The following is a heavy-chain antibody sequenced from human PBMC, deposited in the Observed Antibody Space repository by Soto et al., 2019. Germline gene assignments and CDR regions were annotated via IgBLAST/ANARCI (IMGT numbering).Heavy chain of an antibody. CDR1: GFSLNTSGVG. CDR2: IYWDDDK. V-gene: IGHV2-5*02. D-gene: IGHD2-21*01. Sequence: QITLNESGPKQVKPRQTLTLTCPFSGFSLNTSGVGVGWIRQSPGKAQEWLAHIYWDDDKRNSPSLKSRLTINKDTSKNQVVLTMADLDPAYRATYSCEHRVLRTFCGLFTTTAIYVDFLGQGTPEAVS. J-gene: IGHJ4*02. CDR3: EHRVLRTFCGLFTTTAIYVDF.